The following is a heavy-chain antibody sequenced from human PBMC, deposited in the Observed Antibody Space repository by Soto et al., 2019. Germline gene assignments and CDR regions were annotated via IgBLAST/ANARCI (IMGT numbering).Heavy chain of an antibody. V-gene: IGHV5-51*01. D-gene: IGHD2-15*01. Sequence: PGESLKISCKGSGYSFTSYWIGWVRQMPGKGLEWMGIIYPGDSDTRYSPSFQGQVTISADKSISTAYLQWSSLKASDTAMYYCARHPQYCSCGSCYPVGDVWGQGTMHTV. CDR2: IYPGDSDT. J-gene: IGHJ6*02. CDR3: ARHPQYCSCGSCYPVGDV. CDR1: GYSFTSYW.